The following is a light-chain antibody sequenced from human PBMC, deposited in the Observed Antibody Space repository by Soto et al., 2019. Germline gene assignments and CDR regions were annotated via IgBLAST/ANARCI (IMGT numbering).Light chain of an antibody. CDR2: AAS. J-gene: IGKJ4*01. Sequence: DIQMTQSPSSLPASVGDRVTITCRASQGIGNYLAWYQRTPGKVPKLLIYAASTLQSGVPSRFSGSGSGTEFTLTISSLQPEDVATYYCQKCKVAPFTVGGGNKVEIK. CDR1: QGIGNY. CDR3: QKCKVAPFT. V-gene: IGKV1-27*01.